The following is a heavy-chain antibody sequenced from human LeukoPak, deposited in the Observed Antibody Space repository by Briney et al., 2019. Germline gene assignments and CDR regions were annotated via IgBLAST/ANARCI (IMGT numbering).Heavy chain of an antibody. CDR1: GFTFSSYA. V-gene: IGHV3-48*04. J-gene: IGHJ4*02. CDR2: ISSSGSTI. Sequence: PGGSLRLSCAASGFTFSSYAMSWVRQAPGKGLEWVSYISSSGSTIYYADSVKGRFTISRDNAKNSLYLQMNSLRAEDTAVYYCARDKSLYSSSSFRGVYWGQGTLVTVSS. D-gene: IGHD6-6*01. CDR3: ARDKSLYSSSSFRGVY.